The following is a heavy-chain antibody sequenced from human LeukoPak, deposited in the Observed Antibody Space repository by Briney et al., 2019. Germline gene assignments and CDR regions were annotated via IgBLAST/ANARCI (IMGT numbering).Heavy chain of an antibody. CDR3: AKDIGVGYCNGCLFDY. CDR1: GFTFDDYT. D-gene: IGHD2-15*01. J-gene: IGHJ4*02. Sequence: QPGGSLRLSCAASGFTFDDYTMHWVRQAPGKGLEWVSLISWDGGSTYYADSVKGRFTISRDNSKNSLYLQMNSLRTEDIALYYCAKDIGVGYCNGCLFDYWGQGTLVTVSS. CDR2: ISWDGGST. V-gene: IGHV3-43*01.